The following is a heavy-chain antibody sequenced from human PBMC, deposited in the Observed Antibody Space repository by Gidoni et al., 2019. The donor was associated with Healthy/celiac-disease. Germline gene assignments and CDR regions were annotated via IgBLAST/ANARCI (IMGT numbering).Heavy chain of an antibody. Sequence: QVQLQESGPGLVTPSETLSLTCPVSGGSISIYYWSWIRQPPGKGLGWIGYIYYSGSTNYNPTRKSRVTISVDTAKNQFALKRSSVTAADTAVYYCAGGYYYGSGSYEIWGQGTMVTVSS. J-gene: IGHJ3*02. CDR2: IYYSGST. D-gene: IGHD3-10*01. CDR3: AGGYYYGSGSYEI. V-gene: IGHV4-59*01. CDR1: GGSISIYY.